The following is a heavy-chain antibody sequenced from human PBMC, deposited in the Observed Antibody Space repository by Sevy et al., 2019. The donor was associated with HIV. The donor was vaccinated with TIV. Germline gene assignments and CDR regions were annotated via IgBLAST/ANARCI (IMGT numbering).Heavy chain of an antibody. D-gene: IGHD3-10*01. CDR2: INPSGGST. J-gene: IGHJ4*02. Sequence: ASVKFSCKASGYTFTTYYMHWVRQAPGQGLEWMGMINPSGGSTSYAEKFQGRVTMTRDTSTSTVYMELSSLRSEDTAVYYCAKDQYGTGSYTYDYWGQGTLVTVSS. CDR3: AKDQYGTGSYTYDY. CDR1: GYTFTTYY. V-gene: IGHV1-46*01.